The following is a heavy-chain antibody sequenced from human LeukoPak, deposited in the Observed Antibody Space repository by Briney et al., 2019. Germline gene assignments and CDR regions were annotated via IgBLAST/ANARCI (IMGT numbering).Heavy chain of an antibody. J-gene: IGHJ4*02. CDR3: ARAPGSYYNSDYFDY. CDR1: GGSISSYY. Sequence: KPSETLSLTCTVSGGSISSYYWSWIRQPPGKGLEWIGYIYYSGSTNYNPSLKSRVTISVDTSKNQFSLKLSSVTAADTAVYYCARAPGSYYNSDYFDYWGQGTLVTVSS. V-gene: IGHV4-59*01. CDR2: IYYSGST. D-gene: IGHD3-10*01.